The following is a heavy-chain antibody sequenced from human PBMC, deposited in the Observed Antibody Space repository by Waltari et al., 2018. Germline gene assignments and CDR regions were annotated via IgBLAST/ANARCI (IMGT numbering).Heavy chain of an antibody. CDR2: IKQVGSET. Sequence: EVQLVASGGGLVQPGGSLSLSCSAPGFTFSSYWMTWVRQAPGKGLEWVANIKQVGSETYYVDSVKGRFTVSRDNAKNSVYLQMNSLRAEDTAVYYCAREVRPAGVFDYWGQGTLVTVSS. J-gene: IGHJ4*02. V-gene: IGHV3-7*04. CDR1: GFTFSSYW. CDR3: AREVRPAGVFDY. D-gene: IGHD2-2*01.